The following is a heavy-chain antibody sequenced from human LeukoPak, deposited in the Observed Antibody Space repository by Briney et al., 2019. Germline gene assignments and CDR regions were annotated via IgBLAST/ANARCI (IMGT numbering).Heavy chain of an antibody. V-gene: IGHV4-31*03. D-gene: IGHD1-26*01. CDR2: IYYSGST. CDR1: GGSISSGGYY. Sequence: SQTLSLTCTVSGGSISSGGYYWSWIRQHPGEGLEWIGYIYYSGSTYYNPSLKSRVTISVDTSKNQFSLKLSSVTAAATAVYYCARGPGELLGWFDPWGQGTLVTVSS. CDR3: ARGPGELLGWFDP. J-gene: IGHJ5*02.